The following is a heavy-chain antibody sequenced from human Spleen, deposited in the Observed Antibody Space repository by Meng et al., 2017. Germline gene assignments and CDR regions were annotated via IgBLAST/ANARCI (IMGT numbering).Heavy chain of an antibody. V-gene: IGHV4-34*01. CDR2: INHSGST. CDR3: ARADGWGSYSWFDP. J-gene: IGHJ5*02. Sequence: SETLSLTCVVSGGSFSDYYWSWIRQPPGKGREWIGEINHSGSTNYNPSLKSRVTISVDTSKNQFSLKLSSVTAADTAVYYCARADGWGSYSWFDPWGQGTLVTVSS. CDR1: GGSFSDYY. D-gene: IGHD3-16*01.